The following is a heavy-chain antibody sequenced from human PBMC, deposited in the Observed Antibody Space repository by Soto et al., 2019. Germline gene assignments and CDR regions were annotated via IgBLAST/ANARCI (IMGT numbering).Heavy chain of an antibody. CDR1: GYTFTSYY. V-gene: IGHV1-46*01. Sequence: QVQLVQSGAEVKKPGASVKVSCKASGYTFTSYYMHWVRQAPGQGLEWLGIINPSGGRTSYAQKFQGRVTITRDTSTSTVYMELSSPTSKDTAVYYCAFSSGDSSSSFDYWGQGTLVTVSS. CDR3: AFSSGDSSSSFDY. J-gene: IGHJ4*02. CDR2: INPSGGRT. D-gene: IGHD6-6*01.